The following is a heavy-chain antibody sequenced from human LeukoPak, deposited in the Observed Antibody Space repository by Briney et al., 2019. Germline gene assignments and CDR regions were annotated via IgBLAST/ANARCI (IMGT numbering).Heavy chain of an antibody. J-gene: IGHJ4*02. Sequence: GGSLRLSCEASGFLFTSYWMSWVRQAPGRGPEWVAHIKENGNEQYYADSMKGRFTISRDNVKQSLCLQMNNLRVEDTAVYYCARDGYYYDSSGYRGSYFDYWGQGTLVTVSS. D-gene: IGHD3-22*01. CDR1: GFLFTSYW. CDR2: IKENGNEQ. V-gene: IGHV3-7*01. CDR3: ARDGYYYDSSGYRGSYFDY.